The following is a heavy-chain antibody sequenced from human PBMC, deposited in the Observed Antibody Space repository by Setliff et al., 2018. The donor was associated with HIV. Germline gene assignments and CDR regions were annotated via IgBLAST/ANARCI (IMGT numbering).Heavy chain of an antibody. D-gene: IGHD3-22*01. CDR1: GFTFSDYY. CDR2: ISSGSSYT. V-gene: IGHV3-11*03. CDR3: ARASYYYDSSGWVDY. J-gene: IGHJ4*02. Sequence: PGGSLRLSCAASGFTFSDYYMSWIRQAPGKGLEWVSYISSGSSYTNYADSVKGRFTISRDNAKNSQYLQMNSLRAEDTAVYYCARASYYYDSSGWVDYWGQGTLVTVSS.